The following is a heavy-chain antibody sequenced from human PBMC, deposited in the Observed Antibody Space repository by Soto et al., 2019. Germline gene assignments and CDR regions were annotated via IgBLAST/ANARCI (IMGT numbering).Heavy chain of an antibody. J-gene: IGHJ6*04. CDR2: INHSGST. Sequence: SETLSLTCAVYGGSFSGYYWSWIRQPPGKGLEWIGEINHSGSTNYNPSLKSRVTISVDTSKNQFSLKLSSVTAADTAVYYCARIQYYDILTGYFDVWGKGTTVTVSS. CDR1: GGSFSGYY. V-gene: IGHV4-34*01. D-gene: IGHD3-9*01. CDR3: ARIQYYDILTGYFDV.